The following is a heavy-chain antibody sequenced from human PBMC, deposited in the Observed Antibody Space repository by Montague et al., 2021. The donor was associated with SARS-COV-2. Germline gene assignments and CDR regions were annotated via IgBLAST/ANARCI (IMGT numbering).Heavy chain of an antibody. V-gene: IGHV4-59*02. D-gene: IGHD2-21*01. CDR2: IYSSGST. J-gene: IGHJ3*01. Sequence: SETLSLTCSVSGGSVSSDYWSWIRQPPGKGLEWIGYIYSSGSTSYNPSLKSRVTISIDTSKNQFSLRLSSATAADTATYYCARGQVTSFAILIVFPAAGALDAWGRGTTVTVSS. CDR3: ARGQVTSFAILIVFPAAGALDA. CDR1: GGSVSSDY.